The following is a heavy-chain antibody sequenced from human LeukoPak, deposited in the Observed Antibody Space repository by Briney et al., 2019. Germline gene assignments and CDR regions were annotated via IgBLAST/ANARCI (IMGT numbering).Heavy chain of an antibody. CDR3: AKGSSGYNWNYYYYYHMDV. J-gene: IGHJ6*03. CDR2: ISGSGGST. D-gene: IGHD1-20*01. CDR1: GFTFSSYA. V-gene: IGHV3-23*01. Sequence: GGSLRLSCAASGFTFSSYAMSWVRQAPGKGLEWVSAISGSGGSTYYADSVKGRFTISRDNSKNTLYLQMNSLRAEDTAVYYCAKGSSGYNWNYYYYYHMDVWGKGTTVTVSS.